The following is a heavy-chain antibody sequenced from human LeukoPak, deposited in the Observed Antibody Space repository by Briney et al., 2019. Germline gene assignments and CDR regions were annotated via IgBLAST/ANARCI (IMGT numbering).Heavy chain of an antibody. V-gene: IGHV3-7*01. J-gene: IGHJ4*02. Sequence: GGSLTLSCAASAFTLSNYWMSCVRQAPGKWLEWVANINEDGSEKYYVDSVKGRFTISSDNAKNSLYLQRKSLRADDKAGYFCARARDYGFDYWGQGTLVSVSS. CDR3: ARARDYGFDY. CDR2: INEDGSEK. D-gene: IGHD4-17*01. CDR1: AFTLSNYW.